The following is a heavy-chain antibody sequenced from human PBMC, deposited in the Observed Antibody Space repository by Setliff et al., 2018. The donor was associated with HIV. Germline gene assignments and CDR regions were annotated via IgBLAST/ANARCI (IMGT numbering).Heavy chain of an antibody. CDR1: GGSISGYH. CDR3: AREVDVVTTSDAFDI. Sequence: PSETLSLTCSVSGGSISGYHWSWIRQPPGRGLEWIGYIHSSGTTHYNPSLSIRVTISFDASKKYFSLKLNSVTAADTAVYYCAREVDVVTTSDAFDIWGQGTMVTVSS. CDR2: IHSSGTT. V-gene: IGHV4-4*08. D-gene: IGHD2-21*02. J-gene: IGHJ3*02.